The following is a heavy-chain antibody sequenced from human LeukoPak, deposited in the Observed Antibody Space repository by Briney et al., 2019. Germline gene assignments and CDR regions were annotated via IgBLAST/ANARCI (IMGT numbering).Heavy chain of an antibody. CDR3: ARETHYMEV. CDR1: AFTFSSYS. V-gene: IGHV3-21*01. J-gene: IGHJ6*03. Sequence: GGSLRRYCAASAFTFSSYSMNWVRQAPGKGLEWVSSISSSSSYIYYGDSLTGPLTIPRHNGKNSLYLQMNSLRAEDTAVYYCARETHYMEVWGKGTTVTVSS. CDR2: ISSSSSYI.